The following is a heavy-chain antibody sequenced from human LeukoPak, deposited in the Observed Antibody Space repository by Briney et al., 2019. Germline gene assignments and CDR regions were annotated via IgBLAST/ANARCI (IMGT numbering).Heavy chain of an antibody. CDR1: GFTFSNYW. V-gene: IGHV3-74*01. Sequence: PGGSLRLSCAASGFTFSNYWMHWVRQAPGKGLVWVSRINTNGSTTRYADSVRGRFSISRDNAKNTLYLQMNRLTAEDTSVYYCASSMVRGSYGMDVWGQGTTVTVSS. CDR3: ASSMVRGSYGMDV. CDR2: INTNGSTT. D-gene: IGHD3-10*01. J-gene: IGHJ6*02.